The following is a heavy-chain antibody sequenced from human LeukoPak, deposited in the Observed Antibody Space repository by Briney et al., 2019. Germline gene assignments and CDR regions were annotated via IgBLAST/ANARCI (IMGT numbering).Heavy chain of an antibody. CDR2: IYASEST. Sequence: SETLSLTCSVSGGSIISGINYWNWIRQPAGKGLEWIGHIYASESTNYNPALNSRVTISLDTSKNQFSLKLTSVTAADTAVYYCARGYCASTSCYGALDPWGQGTLVTVSS. J-gene: IGHJ5*02. V-gene: IGHV4-61*09. CDR1: GGSIISGINY. CDR3: ARGYCASTSCYGALDP. D-gene: IGHD2-2*01.